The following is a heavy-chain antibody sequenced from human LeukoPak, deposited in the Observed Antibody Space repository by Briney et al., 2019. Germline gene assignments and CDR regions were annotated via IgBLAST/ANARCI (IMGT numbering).Heavy chain of an antibody. CDR3: ARELPEYCSGGSCYWWFDP. CDR2: IIPIFGTA. J-gene: IGHJ5*02. Sequence: GASVKVSCKASGGTFSSYAISWVRQAPGQGLEWMGGIIPIFGTANYAQKFQGRVTITADESTSTAYMELSSLRSEDTAVYYCARELPEYCSGGSCYWWFDPWGQGTLVTVSS. V-gene: IGHV1-69*13. D-gene: IGHD2-15*01. CDR1: GGTFSSYA.